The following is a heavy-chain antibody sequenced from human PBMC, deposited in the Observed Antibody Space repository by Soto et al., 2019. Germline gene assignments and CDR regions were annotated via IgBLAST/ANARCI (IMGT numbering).Heavy chain of an antibody. CDR3: ARDRYDDGSGSYCDK. CDR2: IYYSGII. Sequence: PSETLSLTCTVSGGSIISSSYYWAWIRQPPGKGLEWIGSIYYSGIIYYKPSLKSRVIISGDTYKIEFSLKLSSVIGADTAVYYCARDRYDDGSGSYCDKGCQITLLTVT. D-gene: IGHD3-10*01. J-gene: IGHJ4*02. CDR1: GGSIISSSYY. V-gene: IGHV4-39*07.